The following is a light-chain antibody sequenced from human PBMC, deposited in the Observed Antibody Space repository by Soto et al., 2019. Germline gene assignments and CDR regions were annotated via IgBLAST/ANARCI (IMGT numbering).Light chain of an antibody. CDR3: QQGNNWPPT. J-gene: IGKJ4*01. CDR1: QSLXSH. V-gene: IGKV3-11*01. CDR2: XAS. Sequence: LTQCPSTLSVSPGQSATLSCRASQSLXSHLGWYEERPGQPSRLLIXXASKXXXCIXARFSGSGSGTDFTLTISSLEPEEFALYLCQQGNNWPPTFGGGTKGE.